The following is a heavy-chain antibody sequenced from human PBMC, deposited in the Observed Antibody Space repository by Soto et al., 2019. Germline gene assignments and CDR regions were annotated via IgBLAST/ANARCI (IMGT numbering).Heavy chain of an antibody. CDR2: ISAYNGNT. CDR3: ARAKPQEDIVVVPAAQSNWFDP. CDR1: GYTFTSYG. D-gene: IGHD2-2*01. Sequence: GASVKVSCKASGYTFTSYGISWVRQAPGQGLEWMGWISAYNGNTNYAQKLQGRVTMTTDTSTSTAYMELRSLRSDDTAVYYCARAKPQEDIVVVPAAQSNWFDPWGQGTLVTVSP. J-gene: IGHJ5*02. V-gene: IGHV1-18*01.